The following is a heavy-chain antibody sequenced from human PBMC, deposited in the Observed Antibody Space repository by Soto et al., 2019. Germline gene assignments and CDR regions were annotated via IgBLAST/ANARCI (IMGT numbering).Heavy chain of an antibody. CDR2: INSDGSST. Sequence: EVQLVESGGGLVQPGGSLRLSCAASGFTFSSYWMHWVRQAPGKGLVWVSRINSDGSSTSYADSVKGRFTISRDNAKNTLYLQMNSLRDEETAVYYCARLRGIWSGYAFDIWGQGTMVTVSS. J-gene: IGHJ3*02. CDR3: ARLRGIWSGYAFDI. V-gene: IGHV3-74*01. D-gene: IGHD3-3*01. CDR1: GFTFSSYW.